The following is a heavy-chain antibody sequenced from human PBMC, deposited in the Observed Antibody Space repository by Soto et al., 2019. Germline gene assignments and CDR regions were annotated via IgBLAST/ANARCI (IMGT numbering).Heavy chain of an antibody. V-gene: IGHV4-31*03. D-gene: IGHD3-10*01. Sequence: SETLSLTCTVSGGSISRGGYYWSWIRQHPGKGLEWIGYIYYSGSTYYNPSLKSRVTISVDTSKNQFSLKLSSVTAADTAVYYCASSGYMVRGVGDAFDIWGQGTMVTVSS. CDR2: IYYSGST. J-gene: IGHJ3*02. CDR3: ASSGYMVRGVGDAFDI. CDR1: GGSISRGGYY.